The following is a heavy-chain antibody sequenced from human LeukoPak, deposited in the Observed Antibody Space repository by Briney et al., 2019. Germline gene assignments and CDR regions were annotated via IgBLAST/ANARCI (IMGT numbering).Heavy chain of an antibody. CDR1: GGSISSYY. J-gene: IGHJ3*02. CDR3: ARDFVRPSSGYYQNDAFDI. CDR2: IYTSGST. Sequence: SETLSLTCTVSGGSISSYYWSWIWQPAGKGLEWIGRIYTSGSTNYNPSLKSRVTMSVDTSKNQFSLKLSSVTAADTAVYYCARDFVRPSSGYYQNDAFDIWGQGTMVTVSS. D-gene: IGHD3-22*01. V-gene: IGHV4-4*07.